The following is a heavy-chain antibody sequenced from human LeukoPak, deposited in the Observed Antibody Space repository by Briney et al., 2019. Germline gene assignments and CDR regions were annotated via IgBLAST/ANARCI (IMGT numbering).Heavy chain of an antibody. V-gene: IGHV3-48*03. CDR2: IGNTGRTI. CDR1: GFRFSSYE. Sequence: GGSLRLSCAASGFRFSSYEMNWVRQAPGRGLEWVSYIGNTGRTIYYVDSVKGRFTVSRDNAKNSLYLQMNSLRAEDTAEYYCARDGDVRVQYYFWHLDVWGKGTTVTVSS. J-gene: IGHJ6*03. D-gene: IGHD7-27*01. CDR3: ARDGDVRVQYYFWHLDV.